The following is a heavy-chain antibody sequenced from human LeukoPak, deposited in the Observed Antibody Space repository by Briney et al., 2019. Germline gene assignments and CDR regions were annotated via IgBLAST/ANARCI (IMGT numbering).Heavy chain of an antibody. CDR3: ARDPCGDDYNCYFDY. D-gene: IGHD5-24*01. CDR2: ISSDGSRK. CDR1: GFTFSSYA. J-gene: IGHJ4*02. V-gene: IGHV3-30*04. Sequence: GGSLRLSCAASGFTFSSYAMHWVRQAPGKGLEWVAVISSDGSRKYSADSVKGRFTISRDNSKNTLYLQMNSLRAEDTAVYYCARDPCGDDYNCYFDYWGQGTLVTVSS.